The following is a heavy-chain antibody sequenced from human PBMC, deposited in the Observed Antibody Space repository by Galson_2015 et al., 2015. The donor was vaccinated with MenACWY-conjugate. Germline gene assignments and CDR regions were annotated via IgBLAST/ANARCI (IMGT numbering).Heavy chain of an antibody. CDR3: AREGVGATDFDY. J-gene: IGHJ4*02. Sequence: SVKVSCKASGYTFTSYAMHWVRQAPGQRLEWMGWINAGNGSTKYSQKFQGRVTITRDTSASTAYMELSSLRSEDTAVYYCAREGVGATDFDYWGQGTLITVSS. CDR1: GYTFTSYA. V-gene: IGHV1-3*01. D-gene: IGHD1-26*01. CDR2: INAGNGST.